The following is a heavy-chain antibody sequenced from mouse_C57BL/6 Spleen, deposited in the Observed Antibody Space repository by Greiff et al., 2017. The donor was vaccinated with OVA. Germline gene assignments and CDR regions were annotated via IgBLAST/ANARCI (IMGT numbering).Heavy chain of an antibody. D-gene: IGHD2-3*01. CDR2: IYPGSGST. J-gene: IGHJ1*03. CDR3: ARLDDGYYWYFDV. Sequence: QVHVKQPGAELVKPGASVKMSCKASGYTFTSYWITWVKQRPGQGLEWIGDIYPGSGSTNYNEKFKSKATLTVDTSSSTAYMQLSSLTSEDSAVYYCARLDDGYYWYFDVWGTGTTVTVSS. V-gene: IGHV1-55*01. CDR1: GYTFTSYW.